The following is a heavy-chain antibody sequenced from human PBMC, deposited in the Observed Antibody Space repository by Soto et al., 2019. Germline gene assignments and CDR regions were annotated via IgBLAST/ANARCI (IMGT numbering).Heavy chain of an antibody. CDR3: ARGCSGGSCYNYYYGMDV. D-gene: IGHD2-15*01. CDR1: GGSISSGDYY. CDR2: IYYSGST. V-gene: IGHV4-30-4*02. J-gene: IGHJ6*02. Sequence: SETLSLTCTVSGGSISSGDYYWSWIRQPPGKGLEWTGYIYYSGSTYYNPSLKSRVTISVDTSKNQFSLKLSSVTAADTAVYYCARGCSGGSCYNYYYGMDVWGQGTTVTVSS.